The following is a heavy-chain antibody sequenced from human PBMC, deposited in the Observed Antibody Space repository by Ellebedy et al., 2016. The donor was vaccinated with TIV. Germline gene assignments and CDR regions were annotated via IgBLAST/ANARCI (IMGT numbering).Heavy chain of an antibody. D-gene: IGHD2-21*01. CDR1: GYSFTDFW. V-gene: IGHV5-51*01. J-gene: IGHJ4*02. Sequence: TVSCKGSGYSFTDFWIGWVRQMRGKGLAYMGIIFPGDSETRYSPSFQGQVTISADKSISTAYLEWSSLKASDTAMYYCASQLADYVDSWGQGTPVTVSS. CDR3: ASQLADYVDS. CDR2: IFPGDSET.